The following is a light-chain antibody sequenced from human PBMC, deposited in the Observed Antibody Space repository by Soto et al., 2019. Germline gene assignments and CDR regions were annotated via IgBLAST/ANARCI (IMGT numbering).Light chain of an antibody. J-gene: IGLJ1*01. CDR2: QVN. V-gene: IGLV2-8*01. CDR1: SSDISVFDF. Sequence: QSVLTQPPSASGSPGQSVTISCTGTSSDISVFDFVSWYQQHPGKAPKVIIYQVNKRPSGVPDRFSGSKSGNTASLNVSGIRPEDEADYFCRSFAGSNSPYVFGTGTKGTV. CDR3: RSFAGSNSPYV.